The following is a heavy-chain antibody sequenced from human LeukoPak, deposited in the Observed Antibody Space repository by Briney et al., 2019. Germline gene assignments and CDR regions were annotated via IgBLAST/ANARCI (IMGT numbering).Heavy chain of an antibody. J-gene: IGHJ3*02. V-gene: IGHV1-69*06. CDR3: ARGGRESNYESNAFDI. D-gene: IGHD4-11*01. Sequence: ASVKVSCKTSGGTFSSYAISWVRQAPGQGLEWMGGIIPIFGTANYAQKFQGRVTITADKSTSTAYMELSSLRSEDTAVYYCARGGRESNYESNAFDIWGQGTMVTVSS. CDR2: IIPIFGTA. CDR1: GGTFSSYA.